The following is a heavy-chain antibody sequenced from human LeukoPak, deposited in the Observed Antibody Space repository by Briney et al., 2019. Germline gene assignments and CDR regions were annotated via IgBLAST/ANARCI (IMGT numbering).Heavy chain of an antibody. CDR3: ARVRCSSNSCFPDY. J-gene: IGHJ4*02. CDR2: IKQDGSDK. CDR1: GFTFSTYW. V-gene: IGHV3-7*01. D-gene: IGHD2-2*01. Sequence: GGSLRLSCAASGFTFSTYWMSWVRQAPGKGLERVANIKQDGSDKYYVDSVKGRFTISRDNAKNSLFLQMDSLRAEDTAVYYCARVRCSSNSCFPDYWGQGTLVTVSS.